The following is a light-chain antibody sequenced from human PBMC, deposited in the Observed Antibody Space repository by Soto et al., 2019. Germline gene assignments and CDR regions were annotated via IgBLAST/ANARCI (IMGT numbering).Light chain of an antibody. CDR2: AAS. V-gene: IGKV1-39*01. CDR3: QQSYSTPRT. Sequence: DIQMTQSPSSLSASVGDRVTITCRASQSISSYLNWYQQKPGKVPKLLIYAASSLQSGVPSRFSGSGSGTDFTLTISTLQPEDFATYYCQQSYSTPRTFGQRTKVDLK. J-gene: IGKJ1*01. CDR1: QSISSY.